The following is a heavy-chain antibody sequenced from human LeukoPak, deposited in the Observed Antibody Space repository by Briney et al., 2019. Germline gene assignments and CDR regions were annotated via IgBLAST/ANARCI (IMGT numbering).Heavy chain of an antibody. Sequence: PSETLSLTCTVSGGSISSGDYYWSWIRQPPGKGLEWIGYIYYSGSTSYNPSLKSRVTISVDTSRNQFSLKLSSITAADTAVYYCARGYCSGGSCYPARHWGQGTLVIVSS. D-gene: IGHD2-15*01. V-gene: IGHV4-30-4*01. CDR1: GGSISSGDYY. CDR2: IYYSGST. J-gene: IGHJ4*02. CDR3: ARGYCSGGSCYPARH.